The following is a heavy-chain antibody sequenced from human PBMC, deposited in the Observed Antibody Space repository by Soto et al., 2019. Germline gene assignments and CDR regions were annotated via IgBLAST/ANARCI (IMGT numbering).Heavy chain of an antibody. D-gene: IGHD4-17*01. CDR3: AKGWVGGDYDPNWFDP. J-gene: IGHJ5*02. Sequence: EVQLLESGGGLVQPGGSLRLSCAASGFTFSSYAMSWVRQAPGKGLEWVSAISGSGGSTYYADSVKGRFTISRDNSKNTPYLQMNSLRAEDTAVYYCAKGWVGGDYDPNWFDPWGQGTLVTVSS. CDR1: GFTFSSYA. V-gene: IGHV3-23*01. CDR2: ISGSGGST.